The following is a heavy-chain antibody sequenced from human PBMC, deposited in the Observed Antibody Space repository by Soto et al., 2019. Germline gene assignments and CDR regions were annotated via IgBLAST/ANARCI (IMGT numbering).Heavy chain of an antibody. J-gene: IGHJ4*02. CDR2: LSVTGGGP. CDR3: AKGRETTTSAKFCFDN. V-gene: IGHV3-23*01. CDR1: GFSFSSYD. D-gene: IGHD1-26*01. Sequence: EVRLLESGGGLVQPGGSLRLSCAASGFSFSSYDMTWVRQAPGQGLEWVSSLSVTGGGPYYADSVRGRFTMSRDNSKNILALEMSGLRAYDSAVYYCAKGRETTTSAKFCFDNWGQGTLVTVSS.